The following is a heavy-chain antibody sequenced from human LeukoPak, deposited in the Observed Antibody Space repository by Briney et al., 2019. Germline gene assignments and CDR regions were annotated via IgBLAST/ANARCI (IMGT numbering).Heavy chain of an antibody. CDR1: GGSISSYY. D-gene: IGHD2-8*02. CDR2: IYYSGST. Sequence: SETLSLTCTVSGGSISSYYWSWIRQPPGKGLEWIGYIYYSGSTNYNPSLKSRVTISVDTSKNQFSLKLSSVTAADTAVYYCARAHFGGVRSFDYWGQGTLVTVSS. J-gene: IGHJ4*02. V-gene: IGHV4-59*01. CDR3: ARAHFGGVRSFDY.